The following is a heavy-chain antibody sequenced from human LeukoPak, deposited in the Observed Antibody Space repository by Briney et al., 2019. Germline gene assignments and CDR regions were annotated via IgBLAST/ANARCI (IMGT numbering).Heavy chain of an antibody. CDR1: GGSISSSSYY. CDR2: IYYSGDT. V-gene: IGHV4-39*01. CDR3: ARHEWHYYYYMGV. J-gene: IGHJ6*03. Sequence: SETLSLTCTVSGGSISSSSYYWGWIRQPPGKGLEWIGSIYYSGDTYYNPSLKSRRVTISVDTSKNRFSLRLSSVTAADTAVYYCARHEWHYYYYMGVWGTGSTVTVSS. D-gene: IGHD3-3*01.